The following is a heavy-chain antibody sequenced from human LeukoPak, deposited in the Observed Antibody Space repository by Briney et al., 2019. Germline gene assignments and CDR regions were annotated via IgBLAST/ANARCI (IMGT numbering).Heavy chain of an antibody. J-gene: IGHJ4*02. CDR2: ISGSSSTI. V-gene: IGHV3-48*04. Sequence: GGSLRLSCAASRFTFSRYSMNWVRQAPGKGLEWISYISGSSSTIYYADSVKGRFTISRDNAKNSLFLQMNSLRAEDTAVYYCARDRITDFWSGYYTNYFDYWGQGTLVTVSS. D-gene: IGHD3-3*01. CDR1: RFTFSRYS. CDR3: ARDRITDFWSGYYTNYFDY.